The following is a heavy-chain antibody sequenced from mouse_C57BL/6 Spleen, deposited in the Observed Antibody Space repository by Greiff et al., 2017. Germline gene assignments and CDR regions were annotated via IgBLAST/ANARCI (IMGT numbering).Heavy chain of an antibody. CDR3: ARYDDGYYYWYFDV. CDR2: IYPGSGST. Sequence: QVQLQQPGAELVKPGASVKMSCKASGSTFTSYWITWVKQRPGQGLEWIGDIYPGSGSTNYNEKFKSKATLTVDTSSSTAYMQLSSLTSEDSAVYYCARYDDGYYYWYFDVWGTGTTVTVSS. J-gene: IGHJ1*03. V-gene: IGHV1-55*01. D-gene: IGHD2-3*01. CDR1: GSTFTSYW.